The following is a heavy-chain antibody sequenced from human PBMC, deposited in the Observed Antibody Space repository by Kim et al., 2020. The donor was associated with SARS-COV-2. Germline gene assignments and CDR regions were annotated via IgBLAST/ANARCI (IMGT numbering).Heavy chain of an antibody. J-gene: IGHJ4*02. V-gene: IGHV4-59*01. D-gene: IGHD2-15*01. Sequence: KSRVTISVDTSKNQFSLKLSSVTTADTAVYYCARETTSCSGGTCYKYFDYWGQGTLVTVSS. CDR3: ARETTSCSGGTCYKYFDY.